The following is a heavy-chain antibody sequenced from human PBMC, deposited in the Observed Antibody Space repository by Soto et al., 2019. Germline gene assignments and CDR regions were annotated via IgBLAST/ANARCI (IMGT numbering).Heavy chain of an antibody. CDR2: INHSGST. CDR3: ASSLGLYDFWSGSYMDV. V-gene: IGHV4-34*01. CDR1: GGTFSGYY. J-gene: IGHJ6*03. D-gene: IGHD3-3*01. Sequence: PSETLSLTCAVYGGTFSGYYWSWIRQPPGKGLEWIGEINHSGSTNYNPSLKSRVTISVDTSKNQFSLKLSSVTAADTAVYYCASSLGLYDFWSGSYMDVWGKGTTVTVSS.